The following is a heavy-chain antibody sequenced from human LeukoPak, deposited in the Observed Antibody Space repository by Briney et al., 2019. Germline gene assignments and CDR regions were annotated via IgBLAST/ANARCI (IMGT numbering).Heavy chain of an antibody. CDR2: IRYDGSNK. Sequence: GGSLRLSCAASGFTFSSYGMHWVRQAPGKGLEWVAFIRYDGSNKYYADSVKGRFTISRDNSKNTLYLQMNSLRAEDTAVYYCASNRDDYNYGFDYWGQGTLVTVSS. CDR1: GFTFSSYG. D-gene: IGHD5-24*01. V-gene: IGHV3-30*02. J-gene: IGHJ4*02. CDR3: ASNRDDYNYGFDY.